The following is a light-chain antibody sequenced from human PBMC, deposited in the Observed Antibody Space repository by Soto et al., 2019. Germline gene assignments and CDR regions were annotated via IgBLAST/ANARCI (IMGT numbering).Light chain of an antibody. CDR3: QKYNSAYGT. CDR2: DAS. CDR1: QDISNY. J-gene: IGKJ1*01. Sequence: DIQMTQSPSSLSASVGDRVTITCQASQDISNYLNWYQQKPGKAPKLLIYDASNLETGVPSRFSGSGSGTDFTFTISSLQPEDIATYYCQKYNSAYGTFGQGTKVDIK. V-gene: IGKV1-33*01.